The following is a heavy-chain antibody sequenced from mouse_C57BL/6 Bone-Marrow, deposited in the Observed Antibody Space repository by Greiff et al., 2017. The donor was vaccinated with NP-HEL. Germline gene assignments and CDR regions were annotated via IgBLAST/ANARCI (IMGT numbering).Heavy chain of an antibody. CDR1: GYTFTSYG. CDR3: AREGVDYDPSMDY. D-gene: IGHD2-4*01. J-gene: IGHJ4*01. CDR2: IYPRSGNT. Sequence: VQLQQSGAELARPGASVKLSCKASGYTFTSYGISWVKQRPGQGLEWIGEIYPRSGNTYYNEKFKGKATLTADKASSTAYMELRSLTSEDAAVYVCAREGVDYDPSMDYWGQGTSVTVSS. V-gene: IGHV1-81*01.